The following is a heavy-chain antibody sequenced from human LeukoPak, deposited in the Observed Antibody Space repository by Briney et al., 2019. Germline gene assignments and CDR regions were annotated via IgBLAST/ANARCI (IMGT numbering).Heavy chain of an antibody. D-gene: IGHD3-22*01. V-gene: IGHV3-30*09. CDR2: ISYDGSNK. J-gene: IGHJ6*02. Sequence: GVSLRLSCAASGFTFSTYAMHWVRQAPGKGLEWVAVISYDGSNKYYADSVKGRFAISRDNSKNTLYLQMNSLRAEDTAVYYCARALPITMIVVVYPGGMDVWGQGTTITVSS. CDR3: ARALPITMIVVVYPGGMDV. CDR1: GFTFSTYA.